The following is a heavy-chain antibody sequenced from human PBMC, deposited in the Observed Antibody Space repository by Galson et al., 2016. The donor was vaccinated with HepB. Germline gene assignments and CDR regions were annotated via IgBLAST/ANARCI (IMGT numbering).Heavy chain of an antibody. Sequence: TLSLTCTVSGGSISSSSYYRRWIRPPAGKGLEWIGLTYTLGNSNFNPSLKSRVTMSVDTSKNQFSLQLSSVTAADTAVDYSARMFGTGWNVGWTGFDPWGQGTLVTVSS. J-gene: IGHJ5*01. CDR3: ARMFGTGWNVGWTGFDP. D-gene: IGHD6-19*01. CDR1: GGSISSSSYY. V-gene: IGHV4-61*02. CDR2: TYTLGNS.